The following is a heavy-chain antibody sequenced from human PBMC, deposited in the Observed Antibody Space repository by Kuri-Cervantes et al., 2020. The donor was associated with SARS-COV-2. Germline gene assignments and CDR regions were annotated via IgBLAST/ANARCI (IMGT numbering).Heavy chain of an antibody. J-gene: IGHJ1*01. V-gene: IGHV4-34*01. CDR3: ARKIEMATISH. Sequence: GSLRLSCAVYGWSFSGYYWSWIRQPPGKGLEWIWEINHSGGTKYNPSPKKRVTISVDTSKNQFSLKLSTVTGADTAVYNCARKIEMATISHWGQGTLVTVSS. CDR1: GWSFSGYY. CDR2: INHSGGT. D-gene: IGHD5-24*01.